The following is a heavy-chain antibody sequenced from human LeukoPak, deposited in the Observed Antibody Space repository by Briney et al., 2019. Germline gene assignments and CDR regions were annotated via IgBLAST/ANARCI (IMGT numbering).Heavy chain of an antibody. CDR1: GFLFGDYW. CDR3: AKGGVAAARDY. CDR2: ISGSGGST. V-gene: IGHV3-23*01. D-gene: IGHD6-13*01. J-gene: IGHJ4*02. Sequence: PGGSLRLSCGASGFLFGDYWMHWVRQAPGKGLEWVSTISGSGGSTHYADSVKGRFTISRDNSKNTLYMQMNSLRTEDTAVYYCAKGGVAAARDYWGQGTLVTVSS.